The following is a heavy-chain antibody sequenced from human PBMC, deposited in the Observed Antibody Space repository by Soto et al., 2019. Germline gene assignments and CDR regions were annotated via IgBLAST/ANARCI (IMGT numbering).Heavy chain of an antibody. Sequence: GGSLRLSCAASGFTFSSYAMSWVRQAPGKGLEWVSAITSGGSTYYADSVKGRFTISRDNSKNTLYLQVNSLRAEDTAVYYCSRAGILTTPYYFDYWGQGTLVTVSS. CDR3: SRAGILTTPYYFDY. V-gene: IGHV3-23*01. CDR1: GFTFSSYA. J-gene: IGHJ4*01. D-gene: IGHD4-4*01. CDR2: ITSGGST.